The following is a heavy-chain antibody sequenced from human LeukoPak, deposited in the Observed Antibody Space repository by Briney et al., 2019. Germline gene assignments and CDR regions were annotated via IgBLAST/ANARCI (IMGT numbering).Heavy chain of an antibody. Sequence: PGGSLRLSCAASGFSFTSYAMSWVRQPPGKGLEWVSGINGGGDKTYYRDSVKGRITISRDNSKNTLYLQMNSLRAEDTAIYYCAKSRGSTLFDSWGQGTLVTVSS. CDR3: AKSRGSTLFDS. CDR2: INGGGDKT. J-gene: IGHJ4*02. CDR1: GFSFTSYA. D-gene: IGHD1-26*01. V-gene: IGHV3-23*01.